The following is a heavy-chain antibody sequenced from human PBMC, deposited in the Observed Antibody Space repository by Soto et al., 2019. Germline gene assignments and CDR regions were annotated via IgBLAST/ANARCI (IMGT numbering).Heavy chain of an antibody. Sequence: GESLKISCAGSGFTFNTHWMTWVRQAPGKGPEWVASINKDGTKKDYLESLQDRFTIARDDVKKSVYLEVNSLRADDTAVYYCVASTGWIFDHWGQGILVTVSS. D-gene: IGHD2-8*02. CDR3: VASTGWIFDH. J-gene: IGHJ4*02. CDR2: INKDGTKK. CDR1: GFTFNTHW. V-gene: IGHV3-7*03.